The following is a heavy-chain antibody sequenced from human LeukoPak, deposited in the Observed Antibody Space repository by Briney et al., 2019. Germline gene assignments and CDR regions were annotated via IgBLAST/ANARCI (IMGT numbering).Heavy chain of an antibody. CDR2: INPNSGGT. CDR1: GYTLTGYY. Sequence: ASVKVSCKASGYTLTGYYMHWVRQAPGQGLEWMGWINPNSGGTNYAQKFQGRVTMTRDTSISTAYMELSRLRSDDTAVYYCARVRGLRFLEWLLGYWGQGTLVTVSS. J-gene: IGHJ4*02. D-gene: IGHD3-3*01. CDR3: ARVRGLRFLEWLLGY. V-gene: IGHV1-2*02.